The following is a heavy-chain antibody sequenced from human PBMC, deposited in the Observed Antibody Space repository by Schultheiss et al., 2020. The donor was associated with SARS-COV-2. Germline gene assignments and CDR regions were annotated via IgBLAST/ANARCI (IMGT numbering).Heavy chain of an antibody. D-gene: IGHD4/OR15-4a*01. J-gene: IGHJ4*02. CDR2: IYPGDSDT. CDR1: GYTFTSYW. Sequence: KVSCKGSGYTFTSYWIGWVRQMPGKGLDWMGIIYPGDSDTRYSPSFQGQVTISADKSINTAYLQWSSLKASDTAMYYCASLVGGATFYWGQGTLVTVSS. CDR3: ASLVGGATFY. V-gene: IGHV5-51*01.